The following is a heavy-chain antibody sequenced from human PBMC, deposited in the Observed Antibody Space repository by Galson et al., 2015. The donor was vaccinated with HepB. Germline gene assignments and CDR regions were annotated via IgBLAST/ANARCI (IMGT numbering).Heavy chain of an antibody. CDR2: IIPILGIA. CDR3: ASYPLINSHGGGGAFDI. V-gene: IGHV1-69*10. D-gene: IGHD4-23*01. J-gene: IGHJ3*02. CDR1: GGTFSSYA. Sequence: SVKVSCKASGGTFSSYAISWVRQAPGQGLEWMGGIIPILGIANYAQKFQGRVTITADKSTSTAYMELSSLRSEDTAVYYCASYPLINSHGGGGAFDIWGQGTMVTVSS.